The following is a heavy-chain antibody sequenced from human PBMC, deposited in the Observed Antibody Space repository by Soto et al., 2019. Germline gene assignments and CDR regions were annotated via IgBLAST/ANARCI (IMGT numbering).Heavy chain of an antibody. Sequence: GASVKVSCKASGYTFTSYYMHWVRQAPGQGLEWMGIINPSGGSTSYAQKFQGRVTMTRDTSTSTVYMELSSLRSEDTAVYYCARDRQYYYDSSGYDAFDIWGQGTMVTVSS. D-gene: IGHD3-22*01. V-gene: IGHV1-46*01. CDR3: ARDRQYYYDSSGYDAFDI. CDR2: INPSGGST. J-gene: IGHJ3*02. CDR1: GYTFTSYY.